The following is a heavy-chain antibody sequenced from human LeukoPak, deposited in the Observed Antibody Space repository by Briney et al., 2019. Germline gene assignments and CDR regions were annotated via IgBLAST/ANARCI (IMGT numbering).Heavy chain of an antibody. CDR2: IRSDGSNK. CDR1: EFTFISYT. CDR3: ARILDSAWGELGY. Sequence: GGSLRLSCAASEFTFISYTVHWVRQAPGKGLEWMAFIRSDGSNKYYADSVKGRFTISRDNSKNTLYLQMNSLRAEDTAVYYCARILDSAWGELGYWGQGTLVTVSS. V-gene: IGHV3-30*04. D-gene: IGHD6-19*01. J-gene: IGHJ4*02.